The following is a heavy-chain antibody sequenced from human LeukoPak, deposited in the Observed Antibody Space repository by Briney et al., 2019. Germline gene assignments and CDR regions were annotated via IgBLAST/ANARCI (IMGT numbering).Heavy chain of an antibody. CDR2: IKSDGST. J-gene: IGHJ4*02. CDR1: GFTFSSYW. CDR3: AKDWGATTPGGFDY. Sequence: GGSLRLSCAASGFTFSSYWMHWVRQAPGKGLVWVSRIKSDGSTNYADSVKGRFTISRDNAKNTVSMQMNSLRAEDTAVYYCAKDWGATTPGGFDYWGQGTLVTVSS. V-gene: IGHV3-74*01. D-gene: IGHD1-26*01.